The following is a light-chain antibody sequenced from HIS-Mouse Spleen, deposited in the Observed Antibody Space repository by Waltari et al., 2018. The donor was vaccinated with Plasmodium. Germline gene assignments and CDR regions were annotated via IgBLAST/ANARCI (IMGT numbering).Light chain of an antibody. J-gene: IGLJ3*02. CDR3: YSTDSSGNHRV. Sequence: SYDLTQPPSVSVSPGQTARITCSGDAFPKKYAYWYQQKSGQAPVLVIYEDSKRPPGIPERFSGSSSGTMATLTISGAQVEDEADYYCYSTDSSGNHRVFGGGTKLTVL. CDR1: AFPKKY. V-gene: IGLV3-10*01. CDR2: EDS.